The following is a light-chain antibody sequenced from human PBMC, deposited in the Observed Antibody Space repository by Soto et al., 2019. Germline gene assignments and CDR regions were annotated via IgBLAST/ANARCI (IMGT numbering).Light chain of an antibody. CDR3: HQYGSSPRT. CDR2: GPS. J-gene: IGKJ5*01. V-gene: IGKV3-20*01. Sequence: EIVLTQSPGTLSLSPGARATLSCRASQSVSYYLAWYQQKPGQAPRLLIYGPSSRAAGIPDRFSGSGSGTDFTLTISRLEPEDFAVYYCHQYGSSPRTFGQGTRLEIK. CDR1: QSVSYY.